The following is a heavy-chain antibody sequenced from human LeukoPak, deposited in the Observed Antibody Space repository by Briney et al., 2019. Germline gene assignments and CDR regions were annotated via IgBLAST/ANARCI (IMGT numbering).Heavy chain of an antibody. CDR2: ISGSGGST. CDR1: GFTFSSYA. CDR3: AEESGPRYSGSYFDY. Sequence: GGSLRLSCAASGFTFSSYAMSWVRQAPGKGLEWVSAISGSGGSTYYADSVKGRFTISRDNSKNTLYLQMNSLGAEDTAVYYCAEESGPRYSGSYFDYWGQGTLVTVSS. D-gene: IGHD1-26*01. V-gene: IGHV3-23*01. J-gene: IGHJ4*02.